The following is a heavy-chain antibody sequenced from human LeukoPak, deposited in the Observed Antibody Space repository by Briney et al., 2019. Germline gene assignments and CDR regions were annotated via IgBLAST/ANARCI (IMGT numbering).Heavy chain of an antibody. CDR3: ARVAHRVLITSSTIDY. J-gene: IGHJ4*02. V-gene: IGHV3-48*03. D-gene: IGHD3-22*01. CDR1: GFTFSSYE. CDR2: ISSSGSTI. Sequence: GGSLRLSCAASGFTFSSYEMNWVRQAPGKGLEWVSYISSSGSTIYYAASVKGRFTISRVNSKSTLYLQMNSLRSEDTAVYYCARVAHRVLITSSTIDYWGQGTLVTVSS.